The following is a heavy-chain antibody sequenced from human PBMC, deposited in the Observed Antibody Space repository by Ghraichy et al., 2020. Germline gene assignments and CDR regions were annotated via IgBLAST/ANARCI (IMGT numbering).Heavy chain of an antibody. CDR2: ISGSGGST. J-gene: IGHJ4*02. Sequence: GESLNISCAASGFTFSSYAMSWVRQAPGKGLEWVSAISGSGGSTYYADSVKGRFTISRDNSKNTLYLQMNSLRAEDTAVYYCAVFYCSGGSCFGIDYWGQGTLVTVSS. CDR1: GFTFSSYA. CDR3: AVFYCSGGSCFGIDY. D-gene: IGHD2-15*01. V-gene: IGHV3-23*01.